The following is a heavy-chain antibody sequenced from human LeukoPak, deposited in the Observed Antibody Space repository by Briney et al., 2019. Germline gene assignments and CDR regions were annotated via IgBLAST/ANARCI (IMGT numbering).Heavy chain of an antibody. CDR2: IYHSGST. J-gene: IGHJ2*01. Sequence: SETLSLTCAVSGGSISSGGYSWSWIRQPPGKGLEWIEYIYHSGSTYYNPSLTSRLTISVYRAKNQFSLKLSSVTAADTAVYYCARAISIFGVVAYWYFDLWGRGTLVTVSS. CDR3: ARAISIFGVVAYWYFDL. D-gene: IGHD3-3*01. V-gene: IGHV4-30-2*01. CDR1: GGSISSGGYS.